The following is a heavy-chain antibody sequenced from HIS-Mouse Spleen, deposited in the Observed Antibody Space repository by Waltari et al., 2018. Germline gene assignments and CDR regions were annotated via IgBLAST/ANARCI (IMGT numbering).Heavy chain of an antibody. CDR1: GGSISSSSYY. Sequence: QLQLQESGPGRVKPSETRSLTCTVSGGSISSSSYYWGWIRQPPGKGLEWIGRIYYSGRTYYNPSLKSRVTISVDTSKNQFSLKLSSVTAADTAVYYCAREIPYSSSWYDWYFDLWGRGTLVTVSS. CDR3: AREIPYSSSWYDWYFDL. J-gene: IGHJ2*01. D-gene: IGHD6-13*01. CDR2: IYYSGRT. V-gene: IGHV4-39*07.